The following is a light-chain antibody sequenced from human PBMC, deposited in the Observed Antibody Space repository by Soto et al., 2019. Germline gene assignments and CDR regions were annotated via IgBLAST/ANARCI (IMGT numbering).Light chain of an antibody. CDR1: QTISTY. CDR2: AAS. J-gene: IGKJ1*01. V-gene: IGKV1-39*01. Sequence: DIQMTQSPSSLSASVGDRVMITCRASQTISTYLNWYQQKPGTAPKLLIYAASSLQSGVPSRFSGSGSGKDFTLTISSLQPEDFATYYCQQSYSTPVAFGQGTKVEIX. CDR3: QQSYSTPVA.